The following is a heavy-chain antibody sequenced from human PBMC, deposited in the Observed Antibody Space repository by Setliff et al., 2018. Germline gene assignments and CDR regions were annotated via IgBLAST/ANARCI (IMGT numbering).Heavy chain of an antibody. CDR3: AKFISYYYYGMDG. J-gene: IGHJ6*02. Sequence: LRLSCEGSGFIFGSYAMGWVRQAPGKGLEWLSSISGDGDTTYNADSVNGRFTISRDNSKNTLYLQMSSLSGDDTAVYYCAKFISYYYYGMDGWGQGTTVTVSS. CDR2: ISGDGDTT. V-gene: IGHV3-23*01. CDR1: GFIFGSYA.